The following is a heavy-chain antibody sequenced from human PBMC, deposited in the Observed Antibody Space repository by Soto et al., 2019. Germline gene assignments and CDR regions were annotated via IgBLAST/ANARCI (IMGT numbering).Heavy chain of an antibody. D-gene: IGHD4-4*01. CDR1: GFTFSGSA. Sequence: EVQLVESGGGLVQPGGSLKLSRAASGFTFSGSAMHWVRQASGKGLEWVGRIRSKANSYATAYAASVKGRFTISRDDSKNTAYLQMNSLKTEDTAVYYCTSHFNDYIEGFDYWGQGTLVTVSS. J-gene: IGHJ4*02. CDR2: IRSKANSYAT. V-gene: IGHV3-73*02. CDR3: TSHFNDYIEGFDY.